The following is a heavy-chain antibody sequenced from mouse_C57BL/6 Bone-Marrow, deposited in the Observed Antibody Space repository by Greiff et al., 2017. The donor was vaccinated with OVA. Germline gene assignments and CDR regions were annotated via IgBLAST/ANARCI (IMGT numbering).Heavy chain of an antibody. CDR3: ARFQHYYGSSYGDFDY. CDR2: INPNNGGT. V-gene: IGHV1-26*01. CDR1: GYTFTDYY. Sequence: EVQLQQPGAELVKPGASVKISCKASGYTFTDYYMNWVKQSHGKSLEWIGDINPNNGGTSYNQKFKGKATLTVDKSSSTAYMELRSLTSEDSAVYYCARFQHYYGSSYGDFDYWGQGTTLTVSS. D-gene: IGHD1-1*01. J-gene: IGHJ2*01.